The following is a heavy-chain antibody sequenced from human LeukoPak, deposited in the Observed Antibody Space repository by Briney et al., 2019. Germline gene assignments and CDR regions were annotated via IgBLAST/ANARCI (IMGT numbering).Heavy chain of an antibody. Sequence: SQTLSLTCTVSGGSISSGSYYWSWIRQPAGKGLEWIGRIYTSGSTNYDPSLKSRVTISVDTSKNQFSLKLSSVTAADTAVYYCARGIGGSYYVYDFDYWGQGTLVTVSS. CDR3: ARGIGGSYYVYDFDY. CDR2: IYTSGST. V-gene: IGHV4-61*02. J-gene: IGHJ4*02. CDR1: GGSISSGSYY. D-gene: IGHD1-26*01.